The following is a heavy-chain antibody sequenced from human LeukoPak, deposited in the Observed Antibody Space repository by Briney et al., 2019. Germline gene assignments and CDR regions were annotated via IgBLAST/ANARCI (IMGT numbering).Heavy chain of an antibody. V-gene: IGHV1-2*02. CDR2: IYPNNGAT. CDR3: ARDGPAQMVDFDY. D-gene: IGHD3-10*01. CDR1: GYTFSGTGWY. J-gene: IGHJ4*02. Sequence: ASVKVSCKASGYTFSGTGWYLYWLRQAPGQGLECMGWIYPNNGATAYAQKFQGRVAMTRDTSITTAYMELSRLRPDDTAVYYCARDGPAQMVDFDYWGQGTLVTVSS.